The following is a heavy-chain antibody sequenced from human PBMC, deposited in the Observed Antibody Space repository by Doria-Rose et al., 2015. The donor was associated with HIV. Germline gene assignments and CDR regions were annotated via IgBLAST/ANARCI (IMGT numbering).Heavy chain of an antibody. CDR3: ARIKSSRWYHKYYFDF. V-gene: IGHV2-26*01. J-gene: IGHJ4*02. D-gene: IGHD6-13*01. CDR1: GVSLSSPGMG. Sequence: QGSGPVLVKPTETLTLTCTVSGVSLSSPGMGVSWIRQPPGKALEWLANIFSDDERTHKTSLKSRLTISRGNSKSQVVLTMTDMDPVDTATYYCARIKSSRWYHKYYFDFWGQGTLVIVS. CDR2: IFSDDER.